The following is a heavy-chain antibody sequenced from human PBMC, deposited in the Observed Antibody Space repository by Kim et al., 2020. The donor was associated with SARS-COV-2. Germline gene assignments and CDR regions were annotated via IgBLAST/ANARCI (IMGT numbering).Heavy chain of an antibody. V-gene: IGHV1-8*01. CDR3: AREHIVGSFYYGMDV. CDR2: MNPNSGNT. J-gene: IGHJ6*02. Sequence: ASVKVSCKASGYTFTSYDINWVRQATGQGLEWMGWMNPNSGNTGYAQKFQGRVTMTRNTSISTAYMELSSLRSEDTDVYYCAREHIVGSFYYGMDVWGQGTTVTVSS. CDR1: GYTFTSYD. D-gene: IGHD2-21*01.